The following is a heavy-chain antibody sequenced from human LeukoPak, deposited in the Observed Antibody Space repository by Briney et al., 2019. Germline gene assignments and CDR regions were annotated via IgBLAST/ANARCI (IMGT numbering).Heavy chain of an antibody. D-gene: IGHD1-1*01. V-gene: IGHV4-4*02. Sequence: PSGTLSLTCAVSGGSISSSNWWSWVRPPPGKGLEWIGEIYHSGSTNYNPSLKSRVTISVDKSKNQFSLKLSSVTAADTAVYYCARGQELDDGVFDSWGQGTLVTVSA. CDR1: GGSISSSNW. CDR2: IYHSGST. CDR3: ARGQELDDGVFDS. J-gene: IGHJ4*02.